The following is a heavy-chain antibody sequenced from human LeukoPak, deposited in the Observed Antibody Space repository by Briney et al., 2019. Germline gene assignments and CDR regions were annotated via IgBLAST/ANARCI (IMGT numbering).Heavy chain of an antibody. V-gene: IGHV1-2*02. Sequence: ASVKVSCKASGYTFTGYYMHWLRQAPGQGLEWLGWINPNSGATNYAQNFQGRVTMTRDTSISTAYMELTRLRSDGTAVYFCARDGYCSGGTCPDLDYWGQGTLVTVSS. J-gene: IGHJ4*02. D-gene: IGHD2-15*01. CDR1: GYTFTGYY. CDR2: INPNSGAT. CDR3: ARDGYCSGGTCPDLDY.